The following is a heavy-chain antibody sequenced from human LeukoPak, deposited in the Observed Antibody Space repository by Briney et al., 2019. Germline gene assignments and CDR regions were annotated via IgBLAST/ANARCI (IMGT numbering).Heavy chain of an antibody. CDR1: GYSLTELC. CDR3: ARDSVVGVRGVIFDY. D-gene: IGHD3-10*01. V-gene: IGHV1-24*01. J-gene: IGHJ4*02. Sequence: ASVKVSCKVSGYSLTELCVHWVRQAPGKGLEWMGGYDPDAGETIYAQKFQGRVTMTRDTSISTAYMELSRLRSDDTAVYYCARDSVVGVRGVIFDYWGQGTLVTVSS. CDR2: YDPDAGET.